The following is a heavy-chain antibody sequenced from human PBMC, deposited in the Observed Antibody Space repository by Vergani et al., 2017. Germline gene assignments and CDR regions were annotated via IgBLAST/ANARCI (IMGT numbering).Heavy chain of an antibody. J-gene: IGHJ6*02. Sequence: QVQLQESGPGLVKPSQTLSLTCTVSGGSISSGGYYWGWIRQPPGKGLEWIGSIYYSGSTYYNPSLKSRVTISVDTSKNQFSLKLSSVTAADTAVYYCARHLLYDVGLGGMDVWGQGTTVTVSS. D-gene: IGHD3-22*01. CDR1: GGSISSGGYY. CDR2: IYYSGST. CDR3: ARHLLYDVGLGGMDV. V-gene: IGHV4-39*01.